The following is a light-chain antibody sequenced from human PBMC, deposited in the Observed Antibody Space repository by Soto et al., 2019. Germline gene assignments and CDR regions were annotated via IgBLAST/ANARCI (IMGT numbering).Light chain of an antibody. Sequence: DIQMTQSPSTLSASEGDRVTITCRASQGIDTSLAWYQQKPGKAPKLLIYAASNFQSGVPSRFSGSGSGTHFTLTISSLQPEDFATYYCQQLHGYPITFGQGTRLEI. CDR1: QGIDTS. J-gene: IGKJ5*01. CDR3: QQLHGYPIT. CDR2: AAS. V-gene: IGKV1-9*01.